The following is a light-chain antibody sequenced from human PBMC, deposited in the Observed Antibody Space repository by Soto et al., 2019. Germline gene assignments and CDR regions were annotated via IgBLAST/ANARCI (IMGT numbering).Light chain of an antibody. V-gene: IGKV1-39*01. CDR2: IDS. CDR3: QQSYNGTFT. J-gene: IGKJ3*01. Sequence: DIQMTQSPSSLSASLGDRVTFTCRAGQSIIRYLNWYQQRPGKAPKLLIYIDSTLQTGVPSRFIGSGSGTEITLTISSLQPEYFATNYCQQSYNGTFTFDRGTKVDL. CDR1: QSIIRY.